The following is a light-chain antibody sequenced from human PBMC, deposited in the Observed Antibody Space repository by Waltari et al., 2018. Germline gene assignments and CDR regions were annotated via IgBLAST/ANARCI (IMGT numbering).Light chain of an antibody. V-gene: IGLV3-25*03. CDR1: PLAKQY. J-gene: IGLJ2*01. Sequence: SYELTQPPSVSVSPGQTARITCSGDPLAKQYAYWYQHKAGQTPVGVIYNYSDRSSGIPQRFLGSRSGTIVTLTSSGVQSEDEADYYCQSADSSGTSVVFGGGTKLTVL. CDR2: NYS. CDR3: QSADSSGTSVV.